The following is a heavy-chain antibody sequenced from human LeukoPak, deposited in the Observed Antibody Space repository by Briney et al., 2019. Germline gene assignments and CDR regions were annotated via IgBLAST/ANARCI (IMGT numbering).Heavy chain of an antibody. Sequence: SGRSLRLSCAASGFTFDDYAMHWVRQAPGKGLEWVSGISWNSGSIGYADSVKGRFTISRDNAKNTLYLQMNSLRAEDTAVYYCAKSRREGGNSHYSTDYWGQGTLVTVSS. CDR2: ISWNSGSI. D-gene: IGHD4-4*01. CDR1: GFTFDDYA. J-gene: IGHJ4*02. CDR3: AKSRREGGNSHYSTDY. V-gene: IGHV3-9*01.